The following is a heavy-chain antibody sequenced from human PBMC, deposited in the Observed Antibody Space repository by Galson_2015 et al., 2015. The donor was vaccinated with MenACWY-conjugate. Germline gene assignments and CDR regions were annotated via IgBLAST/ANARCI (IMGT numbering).Heavy chain of an antibody. CDR2: TYYRSKWYN. Sequence: CAISGDSVSSNSAAWNWIRQSPSRGLEWLGRTYYRSKWYNDYAVSVKSRITINPDTSKNQFSLQLNSVTPEDTAVYYCARNGYSSSWQAYYFDYWGQGTLVTVSS. J-gene: IGHJ4*02. D-gene: IGHD6-13*01. V-gene: IGHV6-1*01. CDR1: GDSVSSNSAA. CDR3: ARNGYSSSWQAYYFDY.